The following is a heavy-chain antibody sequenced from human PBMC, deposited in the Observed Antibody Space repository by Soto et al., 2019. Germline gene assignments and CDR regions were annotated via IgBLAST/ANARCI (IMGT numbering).Heavy chain of an antibody. D-gene: IGHD6-13*01. Sequence: PSETLSLICAVSGGSISSSNWWSWVRQPPGKGLEWIGEIYHSGSTNYNPSLKSRVTISVDKSKNQFSLKLSSVTAADTAVYYCARGPKIAAAEMYYYYGMDVWGQGTTVTVS. CDR2: IYHSGST. CDR1: GGSISSSNW. CDR3: ARGPKIAAAEMYYYYGMDV. J-gene: IGHJ6*02. V-gene: IGHV4-4*02.